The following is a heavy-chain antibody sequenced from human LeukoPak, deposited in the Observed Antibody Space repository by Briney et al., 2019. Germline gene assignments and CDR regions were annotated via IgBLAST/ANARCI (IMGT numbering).Heavy chain of an antibody. J-gene: IGHJ4*02. D-gene: IGHD6-19*01. CDR3: ARVGEGDSSGWYFVFDY. CDR2: IYYSGST. CDR1: GGSISSHY. Sequence: PSETLSLTCTVSGGSISSHYWSWIRQPPGKGLEWIGYIYYSGSTNYNPSLKSRVTISVDTSKNQFSLKLSSVTAADTAVYYCARVGEGDSSGWYFVFDYWGQGTLVTVSS. V-gene: IGHV4-59*11.